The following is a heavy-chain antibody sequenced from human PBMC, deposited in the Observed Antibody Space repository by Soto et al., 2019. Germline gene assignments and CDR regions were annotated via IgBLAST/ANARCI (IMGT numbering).Heavy chain of an antibody. D-gene: IGHD3-3*01. J-gene: IGHJ4*02. CDR3: AREDNYDFWSCPGY. V-gene: IGHV4-31*03. CDR2: IYYSGST. Sequence: SETLSLTCTVSGGSISSGGYYWSWLRQHPGKGLEWIGYIYYSGSTYYDPSLKSRVTISVDTSKNHFSLKLSSVTAAATAVYYCAREDNYDFWSCPGYWGQGTLVTVSS. CDR1: GGSISSGGYY.